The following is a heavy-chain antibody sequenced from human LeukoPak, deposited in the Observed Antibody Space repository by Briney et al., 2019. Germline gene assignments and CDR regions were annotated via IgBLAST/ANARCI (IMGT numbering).Heavy chain of an antibody. CDR1: GFIFSKYW. CDR2: IQQDGSEK. J-gene: IGHJ6*03. D-gene: IGHD5-18*01. V-gene: IGHV3-7*01. Sequence: GGSLRLSCEASGFIFSKYWMTWVRQAPGKGLEWVANIQQDGSEKYYVDSVEGRFTISRDNAKNSVYLQMNSLRAEDAAVYYCARCGVTAVSGTNYYYYMDVWGRGTAVTVSS. CDR3: ARCGVTAVSGTNYYYYMDV.